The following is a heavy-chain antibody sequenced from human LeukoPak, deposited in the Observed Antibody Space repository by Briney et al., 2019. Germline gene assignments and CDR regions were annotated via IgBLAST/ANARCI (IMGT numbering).Heavy chain of an antibody. J-gene: IGHJ4*02. CDR3: ARADFWSGDSLRCYYFDF. CDR1: GYTFTGYY. D-gene: IGHD3-3*01. Sequence: ASVKVSCKASGYTFTGYYMHWVRQAPGQGLGWMGVINPSGDSTNYAQKFQGRVTMTRDTSTSTVYMELSSLTSEDTAVYYCARADFWSGDSLRCYYFDFWGLGTLVSVSS. V-gene: IGHV1-46*01. CDR2: INPSGDST.